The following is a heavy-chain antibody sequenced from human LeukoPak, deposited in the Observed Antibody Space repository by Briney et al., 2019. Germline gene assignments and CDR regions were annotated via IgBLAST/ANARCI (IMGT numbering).Heavy chain of an antibody. D-gene: IGHD5-18*01. CDR1: GGSISTSNYY. CDR3: ARDPWIQLWLPFDY. Sequence: SETLSLTCTVSGGSISTSNYYWGWIRQPPGKGLEWIGSIYYSGSTYYNPSLKSRVTISVDTSKNQFSLKLSSVTAADTAVYYCARDPWIQLWLPFDYWGQGTLVTVSS. CDR2: IYYSGST. J-gene: IGHJ4*02. V-gene: IGHV4-39*07.